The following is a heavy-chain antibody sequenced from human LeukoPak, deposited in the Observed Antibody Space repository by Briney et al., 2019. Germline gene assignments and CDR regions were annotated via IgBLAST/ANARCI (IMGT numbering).Heavy chain of an antibody. J-gene: IGHJ4*02. D-gene: IGHD3-3*01. CDR1: GYTFTSYY. CDR2: ISAYSGNT. CDR3: ARGQGFWPETY. V-gene: IGHV1-18*04. Sequence: ASVKVSCKASGYTFTSYYMHWVRQAPGQGLEWMGWISAYSGNTNYAQKLQGRVTMTTDTSTSTAYMELRSLRSDDTAVYYCARGQGFWPETYWGQGTLATVSS.